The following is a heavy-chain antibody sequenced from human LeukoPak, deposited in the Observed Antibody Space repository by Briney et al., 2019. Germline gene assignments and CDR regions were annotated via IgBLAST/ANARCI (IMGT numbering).Heavy chain of an antibody. CDR2: ISSSSSYI. D-gene: IGHD2-15*01. CDR3: ARVQRYGSGGSCYDYYYYGMDV. V-gene: IGHV3-21*01. J-gene: IGHJ6*04. CDR1: GFTFSSYS. Sequence: PGGSLRLSCAASGFTFSSYSMNWVRHTPGKGLEWVSSISSSSSYIYYADSLKGRFTISRDNAKNSLYLQMNSLRAEDTAVYYCARVQRYGSGGSCYDYYYYGMDVWGKGATVTVSS.